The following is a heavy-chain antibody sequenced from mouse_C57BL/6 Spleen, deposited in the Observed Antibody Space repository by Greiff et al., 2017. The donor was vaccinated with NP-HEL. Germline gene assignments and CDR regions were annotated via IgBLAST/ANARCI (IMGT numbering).Heavy chain of an antibody. Sequence: QVQLQQPGTELVKPGASVKLSCKASGYTFTSYWMHWVKQRPGQGLEWIGNINPSNGGTNYNEKFKSKATLTVDKSSSTAYMELRSLTSEDSAVYFCARGYYGSSLLWYFDVWGTGTTVTVSS. V-gene: IGHV1-53*01. D-gene: IGHD1-1*01. CDR1: GYTFTSYW. CDR2: INPSNGGT. J-gene: IGHJ1*03. CDR3: ARGYYGSSLLWYFDV.